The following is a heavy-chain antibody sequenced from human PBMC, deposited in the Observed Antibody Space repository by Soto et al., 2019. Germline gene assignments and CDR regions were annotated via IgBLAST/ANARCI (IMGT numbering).Heavy chain of an antibody. D-gene: IGHD6-19*01. CDR1: GFTFSTYN. J-gene: IGHJ4*02. CDR3: ARDPSPDSSGWYYFDY. Sequence: GGSLRLSCAASGFTFSTYNMNWVRQAPGKGLEWVSYISRSSTTVYYADSVKGRFTVSRDNARNSRYLQMNSLRDDDTALYYCARDPSPDSSGWYYFDYWGQGALVTVSS. CDR2: ISRSSTTV. V-gene: IGHV3-48*02.